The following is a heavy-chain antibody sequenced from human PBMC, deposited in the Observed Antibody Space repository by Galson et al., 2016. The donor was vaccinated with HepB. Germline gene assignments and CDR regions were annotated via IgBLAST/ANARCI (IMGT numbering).Heavy chain of an antibody. Sequence: SVKVSCKASGGTFSSHGINWVRQAPGQGLEWVGGIIPKFGIGHNAQNFQGRVTITADESASTAYMELSSLRSEDTAVYYCARGSYYYENSANLGWFDPWGQGTLVTVSS. CDR2: IIPKFGIG. D-gene: IGHD3-22*01. J-gene: IGHJ5*02. V-gene: IGHV1-69*13. CDR1: GGTFSSHG. CDR3: ARGSYYYENSANLGWFDP.